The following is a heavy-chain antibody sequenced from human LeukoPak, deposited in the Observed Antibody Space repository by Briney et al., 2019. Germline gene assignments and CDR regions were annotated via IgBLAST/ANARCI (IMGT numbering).Heavy chain of an antibody. J-gene: IGHJ5*02. V-gene: IGHV3-23*01. CDR1: GFTFSTYP. Sequence: PGGSLRLSCAASGFTFSTYPMSWVRQAPGKGLEWVSAISGSGGSTYYADSVKGRFTTSRDNSKNTLYLQMNSLRAEDTAVYYCVRGYSSSWYDWFDPWGQGTLVTVSS. CDR2: ISGSGGST. D-gene: IGHD6-13*01. CDR3: VRGYSSSWYDWFDP.